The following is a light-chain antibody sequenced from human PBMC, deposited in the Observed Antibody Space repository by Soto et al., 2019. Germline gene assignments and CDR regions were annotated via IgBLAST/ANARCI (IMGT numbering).Light chain of an antibody. CDR2: VAS. J-gene: IGKJ4*01. CDR3: QQRSNWPPDT. Sequence: EIVLTQSPATLSLSPGERATLSCRASQSVSTTLAWYQQKPGQAPGLLIYVASNRATGTPARFSGSGSGTDFTLTISSLEPEDFAVYYCQQRSNWPPDTFGGGTKVEIK. V-gene: IGKV3-11*01. CDR1: QSVSTT.